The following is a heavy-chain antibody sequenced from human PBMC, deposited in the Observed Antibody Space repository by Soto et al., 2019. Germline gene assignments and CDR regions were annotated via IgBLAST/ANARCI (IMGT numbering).Heavy chain of an antibody. D-gene: IGHD2-21*02. Sequence: QITLKESGPTLVKPTQTLTLTCTFSGFSLSTSGVGVGWIRQPPGKALEWLALIYWDDDKRYSPSLRSRLTINKDTSKTQVVLTMTNMDPVDTATYYCIQSRWGGDCLQSYASHYYYGMDVWGQGTTVTVSS. CDR3: IQSRWGGDCLQSYASHYYYGMDV. V-gene: IGHV2-5*02. CDR1: GFSLSTSGVG. J-gene: IGHJ6*02. CDR2: IYWDDDK.